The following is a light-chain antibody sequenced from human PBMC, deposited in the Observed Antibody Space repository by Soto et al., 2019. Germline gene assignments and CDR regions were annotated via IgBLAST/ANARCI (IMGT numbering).Light chain of an antibody. J-gene: IGKJ1*01. CDR2: GAS. CDR1: QSVSSSY. CDR3: QQYGSSPWT. V-gene: IGKV3-20*01. Sequence: EIVLTQSPGTLSLSPGERATLSCRASQSVSSSYLAWYQQKPGQAPRLLIYGASSRATGIPDRFSGSGSGTDFTLTISRLEPEDFAVYYCQQYGSSPWTFVKGPRWKSN.